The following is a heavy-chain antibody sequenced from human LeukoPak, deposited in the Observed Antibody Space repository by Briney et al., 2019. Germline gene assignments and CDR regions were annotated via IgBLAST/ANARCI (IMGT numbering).Heavy chain of an antibody. CDR1: GGSFSGYY. J-gene: IGHJ5*02. D-gene: IGHD2-2*02. Sequence: SETLSLTCAVYGGSFSGYYWSWIRQPPGKGLEWIGEINHSGSTNYNPSLKSRVTISVDTSKNQFSLKLSSVTAADTAVYYCARGSASCYRCWFDPWGQGTLVTVSS. CDR2: INHSGST. CDR3: ARGSASCYRCWFDP. V-gene: IGHV4-34*01.